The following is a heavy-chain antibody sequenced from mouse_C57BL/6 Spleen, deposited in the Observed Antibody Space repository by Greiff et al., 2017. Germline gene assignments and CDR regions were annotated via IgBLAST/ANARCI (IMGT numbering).Heavy chain of an antibody. V-gene: IGHV14-3*01. J-gene: IGHJ1*03. CDR3: AHACYEYDRHFDG. CDR1: GFNFNNTY. CDR2: IDPANGST. D-gene: IGHD2-4*01. Sequence: EVQLVESVAELVRPGASVKLSCTASGFNFNNTYMHWVKQRPEQGLEWIGMIDPANGSTKYDPKFQGKATITADTSSNTAYMQLSSLTSEDTAIYFCAHACYEYDRHFDGWGKGTTVTVSS.